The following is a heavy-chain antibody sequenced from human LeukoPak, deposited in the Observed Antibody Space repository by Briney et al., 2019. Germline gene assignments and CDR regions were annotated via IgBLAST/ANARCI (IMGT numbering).Heavy chain of an antibody. J-gene: IGHJ6*03. CDR2: ISAYNGNT. CDR3: ARFGGGGLYYYYYYMDV. CDR1: GYTFTSYG. D-gene: IGHD2-21*01. V-gene: IGHV1-18*01. Sequence: GASVKVSCKASGYTFTSYGISWVRQAPGQGLEWMGWISAYNGNTNYAQKLQGRVTMTTDTSTSTAYMELRSLRSDDTAVYYCARFGGGGLYYYYYYMDVWGKGTTVTVSS.